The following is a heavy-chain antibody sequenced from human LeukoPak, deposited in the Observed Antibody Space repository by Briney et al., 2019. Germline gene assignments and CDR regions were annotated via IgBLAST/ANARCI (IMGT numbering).Heavy chain of an antibody. J-gene: IGHJ4*02. Sequence: ASVKVSCKASGYAFTGHYIHWVRQAPGQGLEWMGWINTNSGATIYAQNFQGRVTMTTDTSTSTAYMELRSLRSDDTAVYYCARDQRLSYYYDSSGYYVYWGQGTLVTVSS. CDR1: GYAFTGHY. V-gene: IGHV1-2*02. CDR3: ARDQRLSYYYDSSGYYVY. D-gene: IGHD3-22*01. CDR2: INTNSGAT.